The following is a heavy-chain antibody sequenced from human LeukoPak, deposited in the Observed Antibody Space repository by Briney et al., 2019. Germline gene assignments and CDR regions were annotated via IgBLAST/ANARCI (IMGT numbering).Heavy chain of an antibody. CDR2: INPSGGST. Sequence: ASVKVSCKASGYTFTIHWVRQAPGQGLEWMGIINPSGGSTSYAQNFQGRVTMTRDTSTSTVYMELSSLRSEDTAVYYCARSSGRSPNREYMDVWGKGTTVTVS. CDR3: ARSSGRSPNREYMDV. V-gene: IGHV1-46*01. J-gene: IGHJ6*03. D-gene: IGHD1-14*01. CDR1: GYTFT.